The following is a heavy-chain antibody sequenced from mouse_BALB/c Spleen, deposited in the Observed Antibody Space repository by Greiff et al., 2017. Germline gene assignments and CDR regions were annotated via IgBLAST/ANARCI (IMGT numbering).Heavy chain of an antibody. CDR3: ARDYYYGSSYAMDY. Sequence: VHLVESGPGLVAPSQSLSITCTVSGFSLTSYGVHWVRQPPGKGLEWLGVIWAGGSTNYNSALMSRLSISKDNSKSQVFLKMNSLQTDDTAMYYCARDYYYGSSYAMDYWGQGTSVTVSS. J-gene: IGHJ4*01. V-gene: IGHV2-9*02. D-gene: IGHD1-1*01. CDR2: IWAGGST. CDR1: GFSLTSYG.